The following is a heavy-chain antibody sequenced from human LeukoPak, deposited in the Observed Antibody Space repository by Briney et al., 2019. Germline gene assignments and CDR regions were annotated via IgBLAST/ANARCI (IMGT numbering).Heavy chain of an antibody. V-gene: IGHV1-2*02. CDR2: INPNSGGT. CDR3: ARDPGITGTTCWFDP. J-gene: IGHJ5*02. D-gene: IGHD1-7*01. CDR1: GYTFTGYY. Sequence: GASVKVSCKASGYTFTGYYMHWVRQAPGQGLEWMGWINPNSGGTNYAQKFQVRATMTRDTSISTAYMELSRLRSDDTAVYYCARDPGITGTTCWFDPWGQGTLVTVSS.